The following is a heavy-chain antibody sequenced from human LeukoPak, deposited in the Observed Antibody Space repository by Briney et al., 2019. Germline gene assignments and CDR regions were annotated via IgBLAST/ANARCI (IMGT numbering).Heavy chain of an antibody. CDR1: GVSISSYY. Sequence: SETLSLTCSVSGVSISSYYWNWIRQPPGKGLEWIGYIYYSGTSNYNPSLKSRVTISVDTSKNQFSLKLSSVTAADTAVYYCARDRGYCSGGSCNSIDWFDPWGQGTLVTVSS. J-gene: IGHJ5*02. V-gene: IGHV4-59*01. CDR2: IYYSGTS. CDR3: ARDRGYCSGGSCNSIDWFDP. D-gene: IGHD2-15*01.